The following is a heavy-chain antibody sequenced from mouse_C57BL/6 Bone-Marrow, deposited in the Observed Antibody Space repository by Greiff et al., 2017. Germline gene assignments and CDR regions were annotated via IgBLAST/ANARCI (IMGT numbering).Heavy chain of an antibody. CDR3: ALLLRYPYWYFDV. J-gene: IGHJ1*03. Sequence: EVQLQESVAELVRPGASVKLSCTASGFNIKNTYMHWVKQRPEQGLEWIGRIDPANGNTKYAPKFQGKATITADTSSNTAYLQLSSLTSEDTAIYYSALLLRYPYWYFDVWGTGTTVTVSS. V-gene: IGHV14-3*01. D-gene: IGHD1-1*01. CDR1: GFNIKNTY. CDR2: IDPANGNT.